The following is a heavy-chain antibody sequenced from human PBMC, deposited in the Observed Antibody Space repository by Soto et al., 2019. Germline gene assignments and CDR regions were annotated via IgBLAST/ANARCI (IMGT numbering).Heavy chain of an antibody. D-gene: IGHD3-10*01. Sequence: SGLTLVNPTQTLTMTCTFSGFSLSTSGVGVGWIRQPPGKALEWLALIYWDDDKRYSPSLKSRLTITKDTSKNQVVLTMTNMDPVDTATYYCAHRYYYGSAFDYWGQGTLITVSS. J-gene: IGHJ4*02. V-gene: IGHV2-5*02. CDR1: GFSLSTSGVG. CDR2: IYWDDDK. CDR3: AHRYYYGSAFDY.